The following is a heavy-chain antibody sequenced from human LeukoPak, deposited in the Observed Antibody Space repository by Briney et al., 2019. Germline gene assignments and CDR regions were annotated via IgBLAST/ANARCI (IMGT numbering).Heavy chain of an antibody. V-gene: IGHV3-21*04. J-gene: IGHJ5*02. CDR2: ISPDSNYK. Sequence: GGSLRLSCAASGFTFSTYSMNWLRLAPGKGLEWVSSISPDSNYKYYVDSVKGRFAISRDNSKNTAYLQMNSLKTEDTAVYYCTRRQISSSSFLGFDPWGQGTLVTVSS. CDR1: GFTFSTYS. CDR3: TRRQISSSSFLGFDP. D-gene: IGHD6-6*01.